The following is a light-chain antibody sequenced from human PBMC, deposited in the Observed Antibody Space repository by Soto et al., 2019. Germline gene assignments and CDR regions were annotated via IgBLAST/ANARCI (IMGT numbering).Light chain of an antibody. V-gene: IGKV1-39*01. CDR2: AAS. CDR1: QNIASY. J-gene: IGKJ1*01. CDR3: HQNFNVPRT. Sequence: DIQMTQSPSSLSASVGDRVTITCRASQNIASYLNWYQQRPGKAPELLIYAASSLQSGVPLRFSGSGSGTEFTLTIDSLLPEDFASYYCHQNFNVPRTFGQGTKVEI.